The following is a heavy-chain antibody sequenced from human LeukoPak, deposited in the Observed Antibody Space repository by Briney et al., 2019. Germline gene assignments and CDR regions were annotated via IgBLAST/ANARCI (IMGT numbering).Heavy chain of an antibody. CDR2: IYRSGST. CDR1: RYSISSGYY. J-gene: IGHJ4*02. V-gene: IGHV4-38-2*02. CDR3: ARHADYYESTSYFWDY. D-gene: IGHD3-22*01. Sequence: PSETLSLTCIVSRYSISSGYYWGWIRQPPGQGLEWIGSIYRSGSTYYNSSLKSRVTISVDTSKNQFSLKLSSVTAADTAVYYCARHADYYESTSYFWDYWGQGTLVTVSS.